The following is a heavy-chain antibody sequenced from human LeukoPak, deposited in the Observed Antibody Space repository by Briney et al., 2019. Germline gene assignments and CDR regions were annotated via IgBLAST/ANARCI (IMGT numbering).Heavy chain of an antibody. V-gene: IGHV3-33*01. CDR3: ARGSYYYDSGS. CDR1: GFTFSSYG. D-gene: IGHD3-10*01. J-gene: IGHJ4*02. CDR2: IWYDGSNK. Sequence: PGRSLRLSCAASGFTFSSYGMHWVRQAPGKGLEWVAVIWYDGSNKYYADSVKGRFTISRDNAKNTLYLQMNSLRVEDTALYYCARGSYYYDSGSWGQGTLVTVSS.